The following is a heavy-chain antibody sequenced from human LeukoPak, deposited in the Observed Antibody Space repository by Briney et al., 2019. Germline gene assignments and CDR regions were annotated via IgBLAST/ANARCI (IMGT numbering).Heavy chain of an antibody. CDR1: GFTLSNAW. D-gene: IGHD3-10*01. Sequence: PGGSLRLSCAASGFTLSNAWMSWVRQAPGKGLEWVGRVKSKADGGTTDYAAPVKGRFTISRDDSQNTLYLQMDSLKTEDTAVYYCTTTPGRDYWGQGTLVTVSS. V-gene: IGHV3-15*01. J-gene: IGHJ4*02. CDR2: VKSKADGGTT. CDR3: TTTPGRDY.